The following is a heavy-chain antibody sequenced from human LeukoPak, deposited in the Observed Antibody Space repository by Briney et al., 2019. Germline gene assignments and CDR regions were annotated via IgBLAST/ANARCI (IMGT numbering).Heavy chain of an antibody. CDR3: ARGRDGYPGGFNY. D-gene: IGHD5-24*01. J-gene: IGHJ4*02. Sequence: SETLSLTCTVSGGSISSGDNYWSWIRQPPGKGLEWIGYIYYSGSTYYNTSFKSRVTISANTSKNQFSLKLTSVTAADTAVYYCARGRDGYPGGFNYWGQGDLVTVSS. V-gene: IGHV4-30-4*08. CDR2: IYYSGST. CDR1: GGSISSGDNY.